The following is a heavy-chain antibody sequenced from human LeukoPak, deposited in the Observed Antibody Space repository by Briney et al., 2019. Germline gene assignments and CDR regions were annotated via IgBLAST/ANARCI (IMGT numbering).Heavy chain of an antibody. CDR3: ARDGDYDWYFDL. D-gene: IGHD4-17*01. J-gene: IGHJ2*01. V-gene: IGHV4-59*11. CDR1: GGSISGHY. CDR2: IYYSGST. Sequence: SETLSLTCTVSGGSISGHYWSWIRQPPGKGLEWIGYIYYSGSTNYNPSLKSRTTISLDTSKSQFSLKLNSVTAADTAMYYCARDGDYDWYFDLWGRGTLVTVSS.